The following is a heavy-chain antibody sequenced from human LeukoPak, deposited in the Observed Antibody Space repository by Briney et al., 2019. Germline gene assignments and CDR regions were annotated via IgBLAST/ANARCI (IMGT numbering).Heavy chain of an antibody. V-gene: IGHV5-51*01. Sequence: GESLKISCKGSGYSFSSYWIGWVRQMPGKGLEWMGIIYPGDSDTRYTPSFQGQVTISADKSISTPYLQWSSLKASDTAMYYCATVMTTDDAFDIWGQGTMVTVSS. CDR1: GYSFSSYW. CDR2: IYPGDSDT. CDR3: ATVMTTDDAFDI. D-gene: IGHD4-17*01. J-gene: IGHJ3*02.